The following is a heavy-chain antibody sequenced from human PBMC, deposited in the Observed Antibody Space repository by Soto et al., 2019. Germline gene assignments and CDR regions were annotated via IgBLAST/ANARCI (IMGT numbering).Heavy chain of an antibody. CDR1: GYTFTNYG. J-gene: IGHJ4*02. V-gene: IGHV1-18*01. Sequence: ASVKVSCKASGYTFTNYGITWVRQAPGQGLEWMGWISAYDGNTHYTQRLQGRVTMTTDTSTSTAYMELRGLRSEDTAVYYCARGLEYDFWSGYPMYYFDYWGQGTLVTVSS. CDR2: ISAYDGNT. D-gene: IGHD3-3*01. CDR3: ARGLEYDFWSGYPMYYFDY.